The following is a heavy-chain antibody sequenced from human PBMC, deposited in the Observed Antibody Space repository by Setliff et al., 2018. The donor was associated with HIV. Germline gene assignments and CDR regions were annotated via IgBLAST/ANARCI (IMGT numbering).Heavy chain of an antibody. D-gene: IGHD5-18*01. Sequence: PSETLSLTCTVSDYSISSGYYWGWIRQPPGKGLEWIASIFQSGSTYYNPSLKSRVIISVDTSKNQFSLKMTSVTAADTALYYCSNWNTTIDEDAWGQGTLVTVSS. CDR3: SNWNTTIDEDA. V-gene: IGHV4-38-2*02. J-gene: IGHJ5*02. CDR1: DYSISSGYY. CDR2: IFQSGST.